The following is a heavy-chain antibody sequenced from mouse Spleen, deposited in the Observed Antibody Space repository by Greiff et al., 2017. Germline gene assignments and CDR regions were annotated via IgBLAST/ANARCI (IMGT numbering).Heavy chain of an antibody. V-gene: IGHV5-15*02. CDR1: GFTFSDYG. CDR3: AREDYRRGFAY. J-gene: IGHJ3*01. D-gene: IGHD2-14*01. CDR2: ISNLAYSI. Sequence: EGKLVESGGGLVKPGGSLKLSCAASGFTFSDYGMAWVRQAPGKGPEWVAFISNLAYSIYYADTVTGRFTISRENAKNTLYLEMSSLRSEDTAMYYCAREDYRRGFAYWGQGTLVTVSA.